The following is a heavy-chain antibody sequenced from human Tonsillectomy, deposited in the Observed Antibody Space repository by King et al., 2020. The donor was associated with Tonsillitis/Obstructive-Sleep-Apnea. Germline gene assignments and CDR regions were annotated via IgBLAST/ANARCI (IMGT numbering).Heavy chain of an antibody. Sequence: VQLVQSGAEVKKPGASVKVSCKASRYTFTSYALQWVRQASGQRLEWMGWIITGNGNTKYSQNFQDRVTITRDTSASTAYMELSSLTSEDTAVYYCVRSSGLYYFDYWGQGTLVTVSS. CDR1: RYTFTSYA. V-gene: IGHV1-3*04. CDR3: VRSSGLYYFDY. J-gene: IGHJ4*02. D-gene: IGHD6-19*01. CDR2: IITGNGNT.